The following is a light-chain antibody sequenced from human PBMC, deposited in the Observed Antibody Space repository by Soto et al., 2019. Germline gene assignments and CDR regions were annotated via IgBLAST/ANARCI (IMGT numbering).Light chain of an antibody. V-gene: IGLV2-11*01. Sequence: QSVLTQPRSVSGSPGQSVTISCTGTSSDVGDYNYVSWYQQHPDKAPKLMIYDVSKRPSGVPDRFSGSKSGNTASLTISGLQAEDEADYYCCSYAGSYTWVFGAGTKLTVL. CDR3: CSYAGSYTWV. J-gene: IGLJ3*02. CDR2: DVS. CDR1: SSDVGDYNY.